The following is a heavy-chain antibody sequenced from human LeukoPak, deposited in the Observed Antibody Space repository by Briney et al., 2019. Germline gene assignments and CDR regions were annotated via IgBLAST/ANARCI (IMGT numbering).Heavy chain of an antibody. CDR3: ARGPIVVVPNYYYGMDA. Sequence: SETLSLTCTVSGVSISGYYWSWIRQPPGKGLEWIGYIYSSGSTNYSPSLESRVTISVDTSKNQFSLKLSSVTAADTAVYYCARGPIVVVPNYYYGMDAWGQGTTVTVSS. J-gene: IGHJ6*02. CDR1: GVSISGYY. D-gene: IGHD2-2*01. V-gene: IGHV4-59*13. CDR2: IYSSGST.